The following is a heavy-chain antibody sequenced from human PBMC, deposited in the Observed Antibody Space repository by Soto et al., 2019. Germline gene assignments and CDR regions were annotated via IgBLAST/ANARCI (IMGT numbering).Heavy chain of an antibody. CDR2: INPSGGST. Sequence: GASVKVSCKASGYTFTSYYMHWVRQAPGQGLEWMGIINPSGGSTSYAQKFQGRVTITRDTSTITVYMELSSLRSEDTAVYYCAREGRNYYGSGSYPPDYWGQGTLVNVSS. CDR1: GYTFTSYY. J-gene: IGHJ4*02. CDR3: AREGRNYYGSGSYPPDY. D-gene: IGHD3-10*01. V-gene: IGHV1-46*03.